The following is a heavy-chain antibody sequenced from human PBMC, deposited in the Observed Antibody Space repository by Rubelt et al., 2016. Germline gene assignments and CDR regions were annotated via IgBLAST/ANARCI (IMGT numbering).Heavy chain of an antibody. Sequence: ANSGNTGYAQKFQGRVTMTTDTSTSTAYMELRSLRSDDTAVYYRARTLRLVPAAITGQDAFDIWGQGTMVTVSS. J-gene: IGHJ3*02. CDR3: ARTLRLVPAAITGQDAFDI. CDR2: ANSGNT. V-gene: IGHV1-18*01. D-gene: IGHD2-2*02.